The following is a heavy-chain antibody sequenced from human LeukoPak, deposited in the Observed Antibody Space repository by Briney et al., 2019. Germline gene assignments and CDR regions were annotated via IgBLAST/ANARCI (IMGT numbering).Heavy chain of an antibody. J-gene: IGHJ6*02. CDR2: FNPGGGST. Sequence: ASVDVSCKASGYTFTNYYIHWVRQAPGQGLEWMGIFNPGGGSTSYAQKFQGRVTMTRDTSTSTVSMQLISLRSEDTAVYYCAREAVADIPVAMDVWGQGTTVTVSS. D-gene: IGHD6-19*01. CDR3: AREAVADIPVAMDV. V-gene: IGHV1-46*01. CDR1: GYTFTNYY.